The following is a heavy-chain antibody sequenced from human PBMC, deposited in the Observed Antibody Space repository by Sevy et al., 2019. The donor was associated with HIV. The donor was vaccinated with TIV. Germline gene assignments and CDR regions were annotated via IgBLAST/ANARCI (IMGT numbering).Heavy chain of an antibody. CDR1: ELEFSAFA. V-gene: IGHV3-23*01. Sequence: GGSLRLSCAASELEFSAFAMSWLRQAPGKGLEWVASISGTGKSTAYADSVKGRFSISRDNSKDTLYLQMNSLRVDDTAVYYCAKDEGITMIIVGVNWFDPWGQGTLVTVSS. J-gene: IGHJ5*02. D-gene: IGHD3-22*01. CDR3: AKDEGITMIIVGVNWFDP. CDR2: ISGTGKST.